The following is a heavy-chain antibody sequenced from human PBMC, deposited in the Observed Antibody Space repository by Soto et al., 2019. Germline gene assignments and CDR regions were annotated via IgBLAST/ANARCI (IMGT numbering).Heavy chain of an antibody. CDR1: GYTFASYD. D-gene: IGHD6-13*01. CDR3: ARGWGIAAPGPNWFDP. V-gene: IGHV1-2*02. CDR2: MNPNSGGT. J-gene: IGHJ5*02. Sequence: ASVKVSCKASGYTFASYDINWVRQATGQGLEWMGWMNPNSGGTKYVQKFQGRVTMTRDTSISTVYLELSRLRSDDTAVYYCARGWGIAAPGPNWFDPWGQGTLVTVSS.